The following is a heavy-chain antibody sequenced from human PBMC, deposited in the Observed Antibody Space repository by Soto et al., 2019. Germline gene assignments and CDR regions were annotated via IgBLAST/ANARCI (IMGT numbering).Heavy chain of an antibody. D-gene: IGHD2-15*01. CDR2: IYSRWNT. V-gene: IGHV4-59*01. Sequence: VQLQESGPRLVKPSETLSRTCTVADGYITSDYGSWIRQSPGKGLAWIGSIYSRWNTNYTPSLKSRATISVEKSTTRFCLNLSSVTAEHTAGYYCARGRPIECYKSGHSDFDLGGQGPRVTFPS. J-gene: IGHJ3*01. CDR3: ARGRPIECYKSGHSDFDL. CDR1: DGYITSDY.